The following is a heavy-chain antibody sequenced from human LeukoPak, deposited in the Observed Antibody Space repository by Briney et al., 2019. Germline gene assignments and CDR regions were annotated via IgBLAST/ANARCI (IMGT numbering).Heavy chain of an antibody. CDR2: IYPGDSDT. CDR1: GYSFTSYW. J-gene: IGHJ4*02. CDR3: ARRHGGNSANYYFDY. Sequence: GEPLKISCKGSGYSFTSYWIGWVRQIPGKGLEGMGIIYPGDSDTRYSPSFQGQVTISADKSISTAYLQWSSLKASDTAMYYCARRHGGNSANYYFDYWGQGTLVTVSS. V-gene: IGHV5-51*01. D-gene: IGHD4-23*01.